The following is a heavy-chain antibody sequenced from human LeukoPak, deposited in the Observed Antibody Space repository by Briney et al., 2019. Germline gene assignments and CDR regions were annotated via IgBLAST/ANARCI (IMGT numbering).Heavy chain of an antibody. D-gene: IGHD4-11*01. CDR3: ARGAYSNLPTNWFDP. Sequence: SETLSLTCTVSGGSISSGGYYWSWIRQHPGKGLEWIGYIYYSGSTYYNPSLKSRVTISVETSKNQFSLKLSSVTAADTAVYYCARGAYSNLPTNWFDPWGQGTLVTVSS. V-gene: IGHV4-31*03. J-gene: IGHJ5*02. CDR1: GGSISSGGYY. CDR2: IYYSGST.